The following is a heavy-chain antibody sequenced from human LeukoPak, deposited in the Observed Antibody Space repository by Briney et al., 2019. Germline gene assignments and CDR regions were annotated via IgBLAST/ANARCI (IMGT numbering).Heavy chain of an antibody. CDR1: GGSFSGYY. CDR2: INHSGST. D-gene: IGHD3-22*01. V-gene: IGHV4-34*01. CDR3: ARLRNYYDSSGYTFDY. J-gene: IGHJ4*02. Sequence: PSETLSLTCAVYGGSFSGYYWSWIRQPPGKGLEWIGEINHSGSTNYNPSLKSRVTISVDTSKNQFSLKLSSVTAADTAVYYCARLRNYYDSSGYTFDYWGQGTLVTVSS.